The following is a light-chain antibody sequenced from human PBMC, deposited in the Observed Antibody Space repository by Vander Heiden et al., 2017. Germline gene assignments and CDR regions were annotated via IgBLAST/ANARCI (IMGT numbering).Light chain of an antibody. CDR2: GVS. CDR3: QQYGGSPGT. V-gene: IGKV3-20*01. J-gene: IGKJ2*01. CDR1: QTVSSNY. Sequence: EIVLTQSPGTLSLSPGQRATLSCRASQTVSSNYLAWYQQKPGQAPRLLIYGVSNRATGIPDRFSGSGSGTDFTLTISRLEPEDSAVYYCQQYGGSPGTFGQGTKVEIK.